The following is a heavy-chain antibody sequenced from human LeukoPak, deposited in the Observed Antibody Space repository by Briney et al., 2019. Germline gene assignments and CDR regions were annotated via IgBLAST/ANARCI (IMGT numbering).Heavy chain of an antibody. CDR2: IYSGGST. CDR1: GFTVSSNY. D-gene: IGHD4-17*01. Sequence: PGGSLRLSCAASGFTVSSNYMSWVRQAPGKGLEWVSVIYSGGSTYYADSVKGRFTISRDNSKNTLYLQMNSLRAEDTAVYYCARVDYGDYPSAPWGQGTLVTVSS. J-gene: IGHJ5*02. V-gene: IGHV3-66*01. CDR3: ARVDYGDYPSAP.